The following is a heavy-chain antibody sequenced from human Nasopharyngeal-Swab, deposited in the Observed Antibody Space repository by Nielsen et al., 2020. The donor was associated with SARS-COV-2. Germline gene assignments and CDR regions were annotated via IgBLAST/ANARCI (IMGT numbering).Heavy chain of an antibody. D-gene: IGHD3-10*01. V-gene: IGHV3-30*18. CDR2: VSYDGRHK. J-gene: IGHJ6*02. CDR3: AKSLRGVSLSFGYYYGLDV. Sequence: VRQAPGKGLEWGAVVSYDGRHKSYADSVKGRFTVSRDNSKNTMYLRMSSLRAEDTAIYYCAKSLRGVSLSFGYYYGLDVWGQGTTVTVSS.